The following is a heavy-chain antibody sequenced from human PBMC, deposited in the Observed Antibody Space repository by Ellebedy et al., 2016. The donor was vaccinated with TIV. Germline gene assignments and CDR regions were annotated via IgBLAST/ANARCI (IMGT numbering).Heavy chain of an antibody. Sequence: GESLKISCAASGFTFSSYSMNWVRQAPGKGLEWVSSISSSSSYIYYADSVKGRFTISRDNAKNSLYLQMNSLRAEDTAVYYCARDQGVLWFGELLYGPVNAFDIWGQGTMVTVSS. V-gene: IGHV3-21*01. CDR3: ARDQGVLWFGELLYGPVNAFDI. D-gene: IGHD3-10*01. CDR2: ISSSSSYI. CDR1: GFTFSSYS. J-gene: IGHJ3*02.